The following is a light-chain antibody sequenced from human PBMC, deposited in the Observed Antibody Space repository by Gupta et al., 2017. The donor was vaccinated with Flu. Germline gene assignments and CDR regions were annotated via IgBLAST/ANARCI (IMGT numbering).Light chain of an antibody. CDR1: KLANRY. CDR3: QAWDRNTAGV. CDR2: EDN. J-gene: IGLJ3*02. Sequence: SYEVTQPPSVSVPPGQTASITCSGDKLANRYVSWYQQKPGQSPGRGIDEDNKRPSGILERVSGSNFGSKETLNISGTQAMDEADEYCQAWDRNTAGVCGGGTKLTV. V-gene: IGLV3-1*01.